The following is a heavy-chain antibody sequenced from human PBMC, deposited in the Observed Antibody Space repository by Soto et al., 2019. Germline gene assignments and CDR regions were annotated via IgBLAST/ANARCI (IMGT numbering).Heavy chain of an antibody. CDR2: INPSDGNR. D-gene: IGHD3-22*01. CDR1: GYSFSVYG. Sequence: GASVKVSCKTSGYSFSVYGIDWVRQAPGQGLEWMGRINPSDGNRNFAQKFEDRVTMTTATSTNTVFLELRSLKSDDTAIYYCARDRLRGYDSSGFYSWGQGTMVTVSS. V-gene: IGHV1-18*01. J-gene: IGHJ4*02. CDR3: ARDRLRGYDSSGFYS.